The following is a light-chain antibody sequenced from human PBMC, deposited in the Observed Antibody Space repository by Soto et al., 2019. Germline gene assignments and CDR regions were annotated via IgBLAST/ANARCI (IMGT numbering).Light chain of an antibody. Sequence: EIVLTQSPGTLSLSPGERATLSCRASQSVSSSYLAWYQQKPGRAPRLLIHGASTRATGFPARFSGYGSGTKFTLTISSLQSEDFAVYYCQQYNNWPRTFGQGTKVDIK. J-gene: IGKJ1*01. CDR3: QQYNNWPRT. V-gene: IGKV3-15*01. CDR1: QSVSSSY. CDR2: GAS.